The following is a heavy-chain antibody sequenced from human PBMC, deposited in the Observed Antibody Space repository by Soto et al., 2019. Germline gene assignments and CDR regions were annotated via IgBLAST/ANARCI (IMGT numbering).Heavy chain of an antibody. J-gene: IGHJ5*02. CDR1: GYTFTSYD. V-gene: IGHV1-8*01. CDR2: MNPNSGNT. Sequence: ASVKVSCKASGYTFTSYDINWVRQATGQGLEWMGWMNPNSGNTGYAQKFQGRVTMTRNTSISTAYMELSSLRSEDTAVYYCARGSCSSTSCYSFHNLFDPWGQGTLVIVSS. CDR3: ARGSCSSTSCYSFHNLFDP. D-gene: IGHD2-2*01.